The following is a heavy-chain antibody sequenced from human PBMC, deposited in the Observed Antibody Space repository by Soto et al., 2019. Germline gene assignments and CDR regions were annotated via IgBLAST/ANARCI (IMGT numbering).Heavy chain of an antibody. J-gene: IGHJ6*02. Sequence: PSETLSLTCAVSGGSISSSNWWSWVRQPPGKGLEWIGEIYHSGSTNYNPSLKSRVTISVDKSKNQFSLKLSSVTAADTAVYYCARGATYYYDSSGYNTNYYYYGMDVWGQGTTVTVSS. CDR1: GGSISSSNW. D-gene: IGHD3-22*01. CDR2: IYHSGST. V-gene: IGHV4-4*02. CDR3: ARGATYYYDSSGYNTNYYYYGMDV.